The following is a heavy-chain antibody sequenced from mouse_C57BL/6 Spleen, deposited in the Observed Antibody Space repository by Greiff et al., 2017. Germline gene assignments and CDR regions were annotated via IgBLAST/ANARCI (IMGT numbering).Heavy chain of an antibody. CDR2: ISDGGSYT. J-gene: IGHJ3*01. V-gene: IGHV5-4*01. CDR1: GFTFSSYA. Sequence: EVMLVESGGGLVKPGGSLKLSCAASGFTFSSYAMSWVRQTPEKRLEWVATISDGGSYTYYPDNVKGRFPISRDNAKNNLYLQMRHLKSEVTAMYFCAREGGYYVFAYWGQGTLVTVSA. D-gene: IGHD2-3*01. CDR3: AREGGYYVFAY.